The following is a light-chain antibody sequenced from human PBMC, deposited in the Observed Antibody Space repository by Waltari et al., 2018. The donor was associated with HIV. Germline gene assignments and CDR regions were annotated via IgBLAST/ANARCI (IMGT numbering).Light chain of an antibody. V-gene: IGLV3-25*03. CDR1: ALPKRY. Sequence: SYELTQPPSVSVSPGQTARNTCPGDALPKRYAYWYQQKPGQAPLLVIYKDSERPSGIPERFSGSSSGTTVTLTISGVQAEDEADYYCQSADSSGTYRVFGGGTKLTVL. J-gene: IGLJ3*02. CDR3: QSADSSGTYRV. CDR2: KDS.